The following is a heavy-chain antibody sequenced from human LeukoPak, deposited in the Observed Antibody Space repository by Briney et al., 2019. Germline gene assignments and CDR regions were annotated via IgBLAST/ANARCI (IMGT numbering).Heavy chain of an antibody. J-gene: IGHJ6*02. CDR3: ARGMSSGWYRLDYYYGMDV. Sequence: GGSLRLSCAASGFTFSSYGMHWVRQAPGKGLEWVAVISYDGSNKYYADSVKGRFTISRDNAKNSLYLQMNSLRAEDTAVYYCARGMSSGWYRLDYYYGMDVWGQGTTVTVSS. V-gene: IGHV3-30*03. CDR2: ISYDGSNK. D-gene: IGHD6-19*01. CDR1: GFTFSSYG.